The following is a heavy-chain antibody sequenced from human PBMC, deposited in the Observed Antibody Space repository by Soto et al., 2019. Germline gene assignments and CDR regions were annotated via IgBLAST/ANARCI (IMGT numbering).Heavy chain of an antibody. CDR2: IWYDGSNK. J-gene: IGHJ6*02. CDR3: ARYCSGGSCYPARVDYYYYGMDV. V-gene: IGHV3-33*01. CDR1: GFTFSSYG. D-gene: IGHD2-15*01. Sequence: GGSLRLSCAASGFTFSSYGMHWVRQAPGKGLEWVAVIWYDGSNKYYADSVKGRFTISRDNSKNTLYLQMNSLRAEDTAVYYCARYCSGGSCYPARVDYYYYGMDVWGQGTTVTVSS.